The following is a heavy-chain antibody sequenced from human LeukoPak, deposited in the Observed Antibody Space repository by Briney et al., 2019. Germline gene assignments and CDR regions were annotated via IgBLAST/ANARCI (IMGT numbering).Heavy chain of an antibody. J-gene: IGHJ4*02. CDR3: ARDPSRDGYNNLDY. CDR1: GYTFTGYY. Sequence: GASVKVPCKASGYTFTGYYMHWVRQAPGQGLEWMGWINPNSGGTNYAQKFQGRVTMTRDTSISTAYMELSRLRSDDTAVYYCARDPSRDGYNNLDYWGQGTLVTVSS. V-gene: IGHV1-2*02. CDR2: INPNSGGT. D-gene: IGHD5-24*01.